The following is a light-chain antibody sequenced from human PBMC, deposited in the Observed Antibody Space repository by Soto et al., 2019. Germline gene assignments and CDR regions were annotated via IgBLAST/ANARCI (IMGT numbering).Light chain of an antibody. Sequence: EIVLTQSPGTLSLSPGERATLSCRASQSVSRSYLAWYQQKPGQAPRLLIYGASTRATGIPDRFSGSGSGTDFTLTISRLEPDDFAVYYCQQYGSSPPVTFGQGTKVDIK. CDR1: QSVSRSY. J-gene: IGKJ1*01. CDR3: QQYGSSPPVT. V-gene: IGKV3-20*01. CDR2: GAS.